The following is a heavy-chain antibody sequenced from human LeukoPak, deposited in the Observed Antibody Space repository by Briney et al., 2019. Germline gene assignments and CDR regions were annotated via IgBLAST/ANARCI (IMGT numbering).Heavy chain of an antibody. V-gene: IGHV1-46*01. Sequence: ASVTVSCKASGYTFSSYYMHWVRPAPGQGLEWMGIINPTGVSTSYTQKFQGRVTMTRDTSTSTVYMEVSSLRSEDTAVYYCARGGLRYFDWFDYWGQASLLTVSS. D-gene: IGHD3-9*01. CDR1: GYTFSSYY. CDR2: INPTGVST. CDR3: ARGGLRYFDWFDY. J-gene: IGHJ4*02.